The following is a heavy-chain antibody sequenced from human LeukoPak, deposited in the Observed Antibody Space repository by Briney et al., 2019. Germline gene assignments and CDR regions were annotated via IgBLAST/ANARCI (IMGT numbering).Heavy chain of an antibody. Sequence: ASVKVSCTASAYIFSDYWIHWVRQAPGRGLECLGWIDAASGVTNQPQKFQGRISVTRDTSASTVYMDLAGLTSDDTALYYCARVGAPGGLRPYHYYYWGQGTLVTVSS. V-gene: IGHV1-2*02. CDR3: ARVGAPGGLRPYHYYY. CDR2: IDAASGVT. CDR1: AYIFSDYW. J-gene: IGHJ4*02. D-gene: IGHD3-16*01.